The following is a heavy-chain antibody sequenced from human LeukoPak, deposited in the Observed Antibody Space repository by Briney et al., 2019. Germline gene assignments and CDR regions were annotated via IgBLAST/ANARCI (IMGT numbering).Heavy chain of an antibody. J-gene: IGHJ4*02. CDR3: ARYCSGASCYTAWFDY. CDR1: GYSFTSYW. V-gene: IGHV5-51*01. Sequence: GESLKISCKGSGYSFTSYWTGWVRQMPGKGLEWMGIIYPGDSDTRYNPSFQGQVTISADKSISTAYLQWSSLKASDTAMYYCARYCSGASCYTAWFDYWGQGTLVTVSS. D-gene: IGHD2-15*01. CDR2: IYPGDSDT.